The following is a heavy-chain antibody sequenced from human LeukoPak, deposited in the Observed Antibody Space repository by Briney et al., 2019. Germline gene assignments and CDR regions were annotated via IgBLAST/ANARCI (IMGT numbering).Heavy chain of an antibody. CDR1: GGSISSYY. Sequence: SETLSLTCSVSGGSISSYYWSWLRQPAGKGLEWIGRIYTNENTNYNPSLKSRVTMTVDTSKNQFSLTLSSVTAADTAVYYCARGGNRYFDYWGQGTLVTVSS. J-gene: IGHJ4*02. D-gene: IGHD2/OR15-2a*01. CDR3: ARGGNRYFDY. CDR2: IYTNENT. V-gene: IGHV4-4*07.